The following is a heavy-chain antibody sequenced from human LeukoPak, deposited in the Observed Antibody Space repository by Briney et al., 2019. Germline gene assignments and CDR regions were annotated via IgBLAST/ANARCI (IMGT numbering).Heavy chain of an antibody. Sequence: ASVTVSCTASGYTFTSYAMHWVRQAPGQRLEWMGWINAGNGDTKYSQKFQGRVTITRDTSASTAYMELSSLRSEDTAVYYCARDVMGLATDYWGQGTLVTVSS. CDR2: INAGNGDT. V-gene: IGHV1-3*01. D-gene: IGHD6-19*01. CDR1: GYTFTSYA. CDR3: ARDVMGLATDY. J-gene: IGHJ4*02.